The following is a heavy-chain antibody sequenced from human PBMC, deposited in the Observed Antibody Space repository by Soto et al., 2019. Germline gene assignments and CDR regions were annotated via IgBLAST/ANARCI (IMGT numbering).Heavy chain of an antibody. CDR3: ARAVPYSDFWSGYYASGAFDI. D-gene: IGHD3-3*01. CDR2: IYSGGST. J-gene: IGHJ3*02. CDR1: GFTVSSNY. V-gene: IGHV3-53*01. Sequence: GGSLRLSCAASGFTVSSNYMSWVRQAPGKGLEWVSVIYSGGSTYYADSVKGRFTISRDNSKNTLYLQMNSLRAEDTAVYYCARAVPYSDFWSGYYASGAFDIWGQGTMVTVSS.